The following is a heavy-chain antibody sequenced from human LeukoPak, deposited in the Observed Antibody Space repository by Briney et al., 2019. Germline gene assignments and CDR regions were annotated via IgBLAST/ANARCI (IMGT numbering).Heavy chain of an antibody. V-gene: IGHV3-30*02. Sequence: GGSLRLSCAASGFTFSSYDMYWVRQAPGKGLDWVAFVRYDGSQKYYADSVKGRFTISRDNSKNTLYLQMNSLRAEDTAVYYCAKDGNIAVDPQPYFDYWGQGTLVTVSS. CDR1: GFTFSSYD. J-gene: IGHJ4*02. CDR2: VRYDGSQK. D-gene: IGHD6-19*01. CDR3: AKDGNIAVDPQPYFDY.